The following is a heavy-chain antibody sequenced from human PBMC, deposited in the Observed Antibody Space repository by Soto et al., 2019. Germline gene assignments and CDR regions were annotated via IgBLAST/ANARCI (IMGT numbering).Heavy chain of an antibody. V-gene: IGHV4-31*03. CDR3: ARTARIAAVDY. Sequence: QVQLQESGPGLVKPSQTLSLTCTVSGGSISSGGYYWSWFRQHPGKGLGWIGYINYSGSTYYNPSLKTRVTISVDPSKNHFSLKLSSVTAADTAVYYCARTARIAAVDYWGQGTLVTVSS. CDR2: INYSGST. D-gene: IGHD6-13*01. CDR1: GGSISSGGYY. J-gene: IGHJ4*02.